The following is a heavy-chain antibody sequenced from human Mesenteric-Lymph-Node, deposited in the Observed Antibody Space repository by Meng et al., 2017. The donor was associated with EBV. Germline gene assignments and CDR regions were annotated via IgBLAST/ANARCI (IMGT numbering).Heavy chain of an antibody. V-gene: IGHV4-30-4*01. D-gene: IGHD4-17*01. J-gene: IGHJ4*02. CDR3: AGHDFGDYAFDY. CDR1: GSSIGSGVYD. Sequence: GHWLRKPPPTLSLTCAWFGSSIGSGVYDWSWIRQPPGKGLEWMGYIYYRGSTYYNPSLKSRVTISVDTSKNLLSLKVNSVTAADTAVYYCAGHDFGDYAFDYWGQGTLVTVSS. CDR2: IYYRGST.